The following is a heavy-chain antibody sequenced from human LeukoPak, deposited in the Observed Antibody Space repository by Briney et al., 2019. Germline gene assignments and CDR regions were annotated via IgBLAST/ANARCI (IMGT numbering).Heavy chain of an antibody. Sequence: GRSLRLSCAASGFTFSSYGMHWVRQAPGKGLEWVAVISYDGSNKYYADSVKGRFTISRDNSKNTLYLQMNSLRAEDTAVYYCAKDMRCSSTSCYKDYYGMDVWGQGITVTVSS. V-gene: IGHV3-30*18. CDR3: AKDMRCSSTSCYKDYYGMDV. D-gene: IGHD2-2*02. CDR2: ISYDGSNK. J-gene: IGHJ6*02. CDR1: GFTFSSYG.